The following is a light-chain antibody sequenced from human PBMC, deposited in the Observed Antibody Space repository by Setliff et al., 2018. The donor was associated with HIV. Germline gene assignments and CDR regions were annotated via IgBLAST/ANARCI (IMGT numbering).Light chain of an antibody. V-gene: IGLV2-11*01. J-gene: IGLJ2*01. CDR3: CSYAGSYTSPSGV. Sequence: SVLAQPRSVSGSPGQSVTISCTGTSSDVGGYNYVSWYQQHPGKAPKLMIYDVSKRPSGVPDRFSGSKSGNTASLTISGLQVEDEADYYCCSYAGSYTSPSGVFGGGTKVTVL. CDR2: DVS. CDR1: SSDVGGYNY.